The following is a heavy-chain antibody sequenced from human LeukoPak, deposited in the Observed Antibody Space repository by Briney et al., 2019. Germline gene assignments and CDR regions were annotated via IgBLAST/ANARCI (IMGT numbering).Heavy chain of an antibody. J-gene: IGHJ4*02. D-gene: IGHD3-10*01. CDR2: IYYSGST. Sequence: SETLSLTCTVSGGSISSSSYYWGWIRQPPGKGLEWIGSIYYSGSTYYNPSLKSRVTISVDTSKNQFSLKLSSVTAADTAVYYCAPLILSGRTETGDYWGQRTLVTVSS. V-gene: IGHV4-39*01. CDR1: GGSISSSSYY. CDR3: APLILSGRTETGDY.